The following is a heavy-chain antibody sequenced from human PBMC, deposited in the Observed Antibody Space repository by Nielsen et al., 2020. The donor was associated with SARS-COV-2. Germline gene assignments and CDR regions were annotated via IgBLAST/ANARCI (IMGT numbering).Heavy chain of an antibody. CDR1: GFTFSSYA. D-gene: IGHD6-13*01. J-gene: IGHJ6*03. CDR2: ISGSGGST. Sequence: GESLKISCAASGFTFSSYAMSWVRQAPGKGLEWVSAISGSGGSTYYADSVKGRFTISRDNSKNTLYLQMNSLRAEDTAVYYCAKNSSSMLYYYYYYYMDVWGKGTTVTVSS. V-gene: IGHV3-23*01. CDR3: AKNSSSMLYYYYYYYMDV.